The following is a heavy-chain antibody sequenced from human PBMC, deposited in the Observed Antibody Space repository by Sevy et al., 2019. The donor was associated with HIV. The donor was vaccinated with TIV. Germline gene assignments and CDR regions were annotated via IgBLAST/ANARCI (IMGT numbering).Heavy chain of an antibody. CDR1: GFTFSDSW. CDR3: ARDRAYSALDY. V-gene: IGHV3-7*01. Sequence: SCVASGFTFSDSWMTWVRQAPGKGLERIAFINEDGSRLGYVDSVRGRFTISRENTKNSLYLQMNSLRAEDTAVYFCARDRAYSALDYWGQGTLVTVSS. CDR2: INEDGSRL. J-gene: IGHJ4*02. D-gene: IGHD5-18*01.